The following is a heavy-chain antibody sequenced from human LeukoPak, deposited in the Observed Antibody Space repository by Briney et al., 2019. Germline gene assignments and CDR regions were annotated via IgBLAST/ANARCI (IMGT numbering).Heavy chain of an antibody. Sequence: GSLRLSCIASGFTFSGDAMNWIRQVPGKGLEWASAISGSGAHTFYADSVKGRFTVSRDNAKNTVYLQMNSLRTEDTAVYYCARGLPNYYGMDVWGQGTTVTVSS. J-gene: IGHJ6*02. CDR3: ARGLPNYYGMDV. V-gene: IGHV3-23*01. CDR1: GFTFSGDA. CDR2: ISGSGAHT.